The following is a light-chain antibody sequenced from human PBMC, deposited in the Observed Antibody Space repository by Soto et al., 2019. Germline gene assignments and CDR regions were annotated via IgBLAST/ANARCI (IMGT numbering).Light chain of an antibody. CDR1: QRISRW. CDR2: QAT. CDR3: QQYNGYSGYT. J-gene: IGKJ2*01. V-gene: IGKV1-5*03. Sequence: DIQMTQSPSTLSASVGDRVTITCRASQRISRWLAWYQQKPGKAHKLLNYQATSLESGIPSRFSGSVSGTEFTSTISCLQPDDFATYYCQQYNGYSGYTSGQWTKLEIK.